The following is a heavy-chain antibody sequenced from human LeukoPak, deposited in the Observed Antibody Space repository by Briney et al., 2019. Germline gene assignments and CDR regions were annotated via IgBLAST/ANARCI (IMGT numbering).Heavy chain of an antibody. D-gene: IGHD3-22*01. V-gene: IGHV4-30-4*01. J-gene: IGHJ4*02. Sequence: SQTLSLTCTVSGGSISSGDYYWSWIRQPPGKGLEWIGYIYYSGSTYYNPSLKSRVTISIDTSKNQFSLKLSSVTAADTAVYYCAVTYYYDSSGYYQAFDYWGQGTLVTVSS. CDR2: IYYSGST. CDR1: GGSISSGDYY. CDR3: AVTYYYDSSGYYQAFDY.